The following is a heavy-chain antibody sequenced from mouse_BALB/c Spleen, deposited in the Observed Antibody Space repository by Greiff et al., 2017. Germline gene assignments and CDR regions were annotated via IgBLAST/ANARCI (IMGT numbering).Heavy chain of an antibody. Sequence: EVQLQQSGPSLVKPSQTLSLTCSVTGDSITSGYWNWIRKFPGNKLEYMGYISYSGRTYYNPSLKSRISITRDTSKNQYYLQLNSVTTEDTATYYCARSRDNYYGSSHFDYWGQGTTLTVSS. CDR2: ISYSGRT. J-gene: IGHJ2*01. CDR3: ARSRDNYYGSSHFDY. D-gene: IGHD1-1*01. V-gene: IGHV3-8*02. CDR1: GDSITSGY.